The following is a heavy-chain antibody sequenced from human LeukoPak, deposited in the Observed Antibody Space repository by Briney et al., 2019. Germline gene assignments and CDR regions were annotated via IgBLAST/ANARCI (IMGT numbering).Heavy chain of an antibody. CDR3: AKESGKFDY. J-gene: IGHJ4*02. V-gene: IGHV3-43*02. CDR1: GINFADYA. CDR2: ISADGGST. Sequence: GGSLRLSCVVSGINFADYAMHWVRQPPGKGLEWVSLISADGGSTFSAGSVKGRFSISRDNSKNSLYLQMNSLRSEDTAMYYCAKESGKFDYWGQGTLVAVSS.